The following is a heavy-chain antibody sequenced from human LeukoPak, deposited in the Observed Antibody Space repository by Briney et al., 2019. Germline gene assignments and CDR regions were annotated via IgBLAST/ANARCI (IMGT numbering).Heavy chain of an antibody. CDR2: FGTRSTSI. CDR3: ARAIAAACDY. CDR1: GFTFGGYS. Sequence: PGGSVRLSCTASGFTFGGYSMNWIRQAPGKGLEWVSSFGTRSTSIYHAGSVKGRFAISRDNAKNSLYLQMNSLRAEDTAVYYCARAIAAACDYWGQGTLVTVSS. D-gene: IGHD6-13*01. J-gene: IGHJ4*02. V-gene: IGHV3-21*01.